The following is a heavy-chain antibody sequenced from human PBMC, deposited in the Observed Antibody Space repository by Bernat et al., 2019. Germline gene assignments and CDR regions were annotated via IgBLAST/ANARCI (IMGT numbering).Heavy chain of an antibody. J-gene: IGHJ3*02. CDR1: GGSISSGGYY. D-gene: IGHD5/OR15-5a*01. CDR2: IYYSGST. V-gene: IGHV4-31*03. CDR3: ARGRGSVSIDI. Sequence: QVQLQESGPGLVKPSQTLSLTCTVSGGSISSGGYYWSWIRQHPGKGLEWIGYIYYSGSTYYNPSLKSRVTISVDTSKNQCSLKLSSVTDADTAVYYGARGRGSVSIDIWGQGTMVTVSS.